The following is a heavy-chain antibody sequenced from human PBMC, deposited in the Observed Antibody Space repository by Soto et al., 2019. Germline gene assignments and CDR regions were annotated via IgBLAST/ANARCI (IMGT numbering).Heavy chain of an antibody. D-gene: IGHD3-16*02. CDR1: GFTFSSYA. CDR3: VKDRLRLGELAFSARDAFDI. V-gene: IGHV3-64D*06. J-gene: IGHJ3*02. Sequence: GGSLRLSCSASGFTFSSYAMHWVRQAPGKGLEYVSAISSNGGSTYYADSVKGRFTISRDNSKNKLYLQMSSLRAEDTAVYYCVKDRLRLGELAFSARDAFDIWGQGTMVTVSS. CDR2: ISSNGGST.